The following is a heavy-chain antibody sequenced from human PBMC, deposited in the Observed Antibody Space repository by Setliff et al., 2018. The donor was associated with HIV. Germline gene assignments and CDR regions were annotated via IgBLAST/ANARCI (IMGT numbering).Heavy chain of an antibody. CDR1: GYTFTDNY. J-gene: IGHJ3*02. V-gene: IGHV1-2*04. Sequence: ASVKVSCKASGYTFTDNYIHWVRQAPGQGLEWMAWINSATGGTNYAQNFQGWVTVTRYTSINTVYMELSSLKSDDTAVYYCARDYLHVFDIWGQGTMVTVSS. CDR2: INSATGGT. CDR3: ARDYLHVFDI.